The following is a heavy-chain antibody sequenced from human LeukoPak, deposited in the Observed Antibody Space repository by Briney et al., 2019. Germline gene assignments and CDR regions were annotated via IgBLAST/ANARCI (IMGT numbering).Heavy chain of an antibody. V-gene: IGHV3-23*01. D-gene: IGHD2-2*01. CDR3: ATPPVVVVPAAMGDYYYYMDV. J-gene: IGHJ6*03. CDR1: GFTFSSYA. Sequence: GGSLRLSCAASGFTFSSYAMSWVRQAPGKGLEWVSAISGSGGSTYYADSVKGRFTISRDNSKNTLYLQMNGLRAEDTAVYYCATPPVVVVPAAMGDYYYYMDVWGKGTTVTVSS. CDR2: ISGSGGST.